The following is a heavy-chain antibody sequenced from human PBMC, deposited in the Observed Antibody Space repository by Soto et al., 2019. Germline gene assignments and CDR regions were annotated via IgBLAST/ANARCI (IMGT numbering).Heavy chain of an antibody. CDR1: GFTFSSYS. V-gene: IGHV3-21*01. D-gene: IGHD3-3*01. J-gene: IGHJ3*02. CDR3: ARDVAPQYYDFWSGYYSPDDAFDI. CDR2: ISSSSSYI. Sequence: NPGGSMRLSCAASGFTFSSYSMNWVRQAPGKGLEWVSSISSSSSYIYYADSVKGRFTISRDNAKNSLYLQMNSLRAEDTAVYYCARDVAPQYYDFWSGYYSPDDAFDIWGQGTMVTVSS.